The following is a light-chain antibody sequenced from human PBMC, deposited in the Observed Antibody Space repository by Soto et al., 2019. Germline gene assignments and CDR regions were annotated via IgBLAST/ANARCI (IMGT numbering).Light chain of an antibody. CDR2: WAS. V-gene: IGKV4-1*01. CDR3: QQYYTTPLT. J-gene: IGKJ4*01. Sequence: DIVMTQSPDSLAVSLGERATINFKSSQSVLYSSNHKNYLAWYQQKPGQPXKLLIYWASTRESGVPDRFSGSGSGTDFTLTISSLQAEDVEVYYCQQYYTTPLTFGGGTKVDIK. CDR1: QSVLYSSNHKNY.